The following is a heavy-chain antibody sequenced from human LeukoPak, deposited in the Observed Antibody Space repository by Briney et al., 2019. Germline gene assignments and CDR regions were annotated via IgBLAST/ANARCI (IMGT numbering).Heavy chain of an antibody. CDR3: GRVHCSTNSCYDYYDYYMDV. V-gene: IGHV3-20*04. D-gene: IGHD2-2*01. Sequence: GGSLRLSCAASGFRFDDYSMNWVRHAPGMGLEWVAGINWDGASTGYRDSMKGRFTISRDNGKNSLYLQLNSLRVEDTAVYYCGRVHCSTNSCYDYYDYYMDVSGNGTTVTVSS. CDR1: GFRFDDYS. CDR2: INWDGAST. J-gene: IGHJ6*03.